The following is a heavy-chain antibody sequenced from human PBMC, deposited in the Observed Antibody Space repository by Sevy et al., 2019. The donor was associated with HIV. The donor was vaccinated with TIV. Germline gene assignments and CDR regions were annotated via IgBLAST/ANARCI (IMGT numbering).Heavy chain of an antibody. J-gene: IGHJ6*02. CDR2: IFPGDSDT. Sequence: GESLKISCKGSGYSFTTYWIGWVRQMPGKGLEWMGIIFPGDSDTRYSPSCQGLVTISADNSISTAYLQWSSLKASDTAIYYCARARGIPHYYYGMDVWGQWTTVTASS. D-gene: IGHD1-26*01. CDR3: ARARGIPHYYYGMDV. CDR1: GYSFTTYW. V-gene: IGHV5-51*01.